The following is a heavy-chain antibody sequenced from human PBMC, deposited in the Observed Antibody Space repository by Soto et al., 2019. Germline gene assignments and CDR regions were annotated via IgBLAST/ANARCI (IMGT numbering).Heavy chain of an antibody. Sequence: PSETLSLTCAVYCGSFSGYYWSWIRQPPWKRLEWAGIIFRSGNAKYNPSLKSRVTISIDQSKSEFSLSLDSVTAADTAVYFCARAHAPTLPFDYWGLGPLVTVSS. D-gene: IGHD2-15*01. J-gene: IGHJ4*01. CDR1: CGSFSGYY. CDR3: ARAHAPTLPFDY. V-gene: IGHV4-59*01. CDR2: IFRSGNA.